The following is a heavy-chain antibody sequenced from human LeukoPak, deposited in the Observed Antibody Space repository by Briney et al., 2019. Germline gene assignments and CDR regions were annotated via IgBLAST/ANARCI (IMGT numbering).Heavy chain of an antibody. Sequence: GASVKVPCKASGGTFSSYAISWVRQAPGQGLEWMGGIIPIFGTANYAQKFQGRVTMTTDTSTNTAYMDLRSLRSDDTAVYYCARGGTSGWRTPNDDYWGQGTLVTVSS. CDR3: ARGGTSGWRTPNDDY. J-gene: IGHJ4*02. CDR1: GGTFSSYA. D-gene: IGHD6-19*01. CDR2: IIPIFGTA. V-gene: IGHV1-69*05.